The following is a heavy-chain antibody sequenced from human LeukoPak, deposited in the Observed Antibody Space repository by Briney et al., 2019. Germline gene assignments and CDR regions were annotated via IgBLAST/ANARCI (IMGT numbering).Heavy chain of an antibody. CDR1: GFTFSSCG. CDR3: AKGARVVPAEIDY. J-gene: IGHJ4*02. CDR2: IRYDGSNK. D-gene: IGHD2-2*01. Sequence: GGSLRLSCAASGFTFSSCGMHWVRQAPGKGLEWVAFIRYDGSNKYYADSAKGRFTISRDNSKNTLYLQMNSLRAEDTAVYYCAKGARVVPAEIDYWGQGTLVTVSS. V-gene: IGHV3-30*02.